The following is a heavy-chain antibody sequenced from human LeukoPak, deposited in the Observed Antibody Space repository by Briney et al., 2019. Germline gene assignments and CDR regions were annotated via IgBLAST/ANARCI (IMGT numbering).Heavy chain of an antibody. D-gene: IGHD1-1*01. V-gene: IGHV4-61*09. Sequence: PSQTLSLTCTVSRGSITSGSSYRRAIRQPAGKGRELHGHSYSRGCTKYNPSRKSRVTISVDTSKNQFSLTLSSVTAAATAVYYWARGPALEYAIFYYYYYMDVWGKGTTVTVSS. CDR3: ARGPALEYAIFYYYYYMDV. CDR1: RGSITSGSSY. J-gene: IGHJ6*03. CDR2: SYSRGCT.